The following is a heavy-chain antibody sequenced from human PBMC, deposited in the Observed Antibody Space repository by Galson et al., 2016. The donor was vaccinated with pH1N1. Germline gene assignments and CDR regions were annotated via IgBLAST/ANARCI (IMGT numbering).Heavy chain of an antibody. Sequence: SLRLSCAASGFSFKTYEMHWVRQAPGKGLEWVSYIIGSGSITNYADSVRGRFTISRDNAKNSVFLQMDSLRAEDTAIYYCVREIRDDYNYGNFDYWGQVTLVTVSS. D-gene: IGHD5-24*01. V-gene: IGHV3-48*03. CDR3: VREIRDDYNYGNFDY. CDR1: GFSFKTYE. J-gene: IGHJ4*02. CDR2: IIGSGSIT.